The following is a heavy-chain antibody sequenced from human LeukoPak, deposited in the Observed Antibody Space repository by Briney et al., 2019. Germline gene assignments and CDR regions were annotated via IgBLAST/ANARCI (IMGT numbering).Heavy chain of an antibody. CDR2: THNSGTS. V-gene: IGHV4-59*12. Sequence: SETLSLTCTVSDDSISDYYRGWIRQPPGKGLEWIGYTHNSGTSTYNLSLKSRVTISADTSKNQFSLRLASVTAADTAVYFCARGIRRRGRYFDDWGQGTLVTVSS. D-gene: IGHD1-1*01. CDR3: ARGIRRRGRYFDD. J-gene: IGHJ4*02. CDR1: DDSISDYY.